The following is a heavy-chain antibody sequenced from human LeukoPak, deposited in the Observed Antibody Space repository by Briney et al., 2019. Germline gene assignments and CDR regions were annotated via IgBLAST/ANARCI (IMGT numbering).Heavy chain of an antibody. V-gene: IGHV1-2*02. CDR2: INPNSGGT. CDR1: GYTFTGYY. CDR3: ARDCSPRRYYDFWSGEDAFDI. Sequence: ASVKVSCKASGYTFTGYYMHWVRQAPGQGLEWMGWINPNSGGTNYAQKFQGRVTMTRDTSISTAYMELSRLRSDDTAVYYCARDCSPRRYYDFWSGEDAFDIWGQGTMVTVSS. J-gene: IGHJ3*02. D-gene: IGHD3-3*01.